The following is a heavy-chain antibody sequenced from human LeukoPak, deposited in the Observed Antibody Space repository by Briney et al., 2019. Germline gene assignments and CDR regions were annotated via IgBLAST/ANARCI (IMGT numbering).Heavy chain of an antibody. Sequence: SVKVSCKASGGTFIIYAISWVRQAPGQGLEWMGRIIPILGIANYAQKFQGRVTITADKSTSTAYMELSSLRSEDTAVYYCARISSSWSFDYWGQGTLVTVSS. CDR3: ARISSSWSFDY. D-gene: IGHD6-13*01. CDR2: IIPILGIA. J-gene: IGHJ4*02. CDR1: GGTFIIYA. V-gene: IGHV1-69*04.